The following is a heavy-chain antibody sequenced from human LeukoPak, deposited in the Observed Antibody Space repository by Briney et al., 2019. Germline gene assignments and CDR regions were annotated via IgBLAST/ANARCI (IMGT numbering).Heavy chain of an antibody. CDR1: GFTFSNAW. CDR3: AGRRSSGWYAY. J-gene: IGHJ4*02. CDR2: IYDSGTT. D-gene: IGHD6-19*01. Sequence: GGSLRLSCAASGFTFSNAWMSWVRQAPGKGLEWVSVIYDSGTTYYADSVKGRFLIFRDTSKNTVDLQMNSLRVEDTAVYYCAGRRSSGWYAYWGQGTLVTVSS. V-gene: IGHV3-53*01.